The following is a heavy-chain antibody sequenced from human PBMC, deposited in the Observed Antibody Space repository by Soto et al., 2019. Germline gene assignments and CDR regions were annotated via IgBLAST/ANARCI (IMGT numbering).Heavy chain of an antibody. D-gene: IGHD2-21*01. V-gene: IGHV1-18*01. CDR1: GYSFTSIC. Sequence: ASVEVSSKTSGYSFTSICVSCVQQAPGQGLEWMGWISPHNGKTNYAERLQGRLTLTTDSSTSTAYMELRSLTSDDTAVYYCARDVWCDGRRCYSYEPVGNWFDPWGQGTPVTVSS. J-gene: IGHJ5*02. CDR2: ISPHNGKT. CDR3: ARDVWCDGRRCYSYEPVGNWFDP.